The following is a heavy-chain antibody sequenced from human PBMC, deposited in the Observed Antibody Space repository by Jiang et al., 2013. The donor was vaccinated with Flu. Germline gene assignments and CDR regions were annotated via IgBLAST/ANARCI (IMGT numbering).Heavy chain of an antibody. CDR3: ARGNTYYDFWSGYLHAFDI. V-gene: IGHV4-59*01. CDR1: SSYY. D-gene: IGHD3-3*01. CDR2: IYYSGST. J-gene: IGHJ3*02. Sequence: SSYYWSWIRPAPTGRGLEWIGYIYYSGSTNYNPSLKSRVTISVDTSKNQFSLKLSSVTAADTAVYYCARGNTYYDFWSGYLHAFDIWGQGTMVTVSS.